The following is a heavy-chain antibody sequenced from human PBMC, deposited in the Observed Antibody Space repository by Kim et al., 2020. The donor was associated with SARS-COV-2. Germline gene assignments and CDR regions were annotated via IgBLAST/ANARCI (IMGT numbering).Heavy chain of an antibody. D-gene: IGHD3-10*01. CDR1: GFTFDDYA. CDR3: ARGAPLWFGELWGPAAFDI. J-gene: IGHJ3*02. Sequence: GGSLRLSCAASGFTFDDYAMHWVRQAPGKGLEWVSGISWNSGSIGYADSVKGRFTISRDNAKNSLYLQMNSLRAEDTALYYCARGAPLWFGELWGPAAFDIWGQGTMVTVSS. CDR2: ISWNSGSI. V-gene: IGHV3-9*01.